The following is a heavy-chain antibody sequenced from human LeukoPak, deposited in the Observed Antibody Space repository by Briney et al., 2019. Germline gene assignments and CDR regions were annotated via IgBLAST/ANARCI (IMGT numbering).Heavy chain of an antibody. CDR2: IYYSGST. CDR3: ARHAGGRIGYYFDY. CDR1: GGSISSYY. D-gene: IGHD3-10*01. Sequence: SETLSLTCTVSGGSISSYYWSWTRQPPGKGLEWIGYIYYSGSTNYNPSLKSRVTISVDTSKNQFSLKLSSVTAADTAVYYCARHAGGRIGYYFDYWGQGTLVTVSS. V-gene: IGHV4-59*01. J-gene: IGHJ4*02.